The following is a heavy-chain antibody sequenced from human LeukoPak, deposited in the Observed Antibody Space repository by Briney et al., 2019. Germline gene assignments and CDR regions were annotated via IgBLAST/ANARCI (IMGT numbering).Heavy chain of an antibody. Sequence: VSVKVSCKASGYTFTGYYMHWVRQAPGQGLEWMGRINPNSGGTNYAQKFQGRVTMTRDTSISTAYMELSRLRSDDTAVYYCARDFIAVAGTEYFQHWGQGTLVTVSS. V-gene: IGHV1-2*06. D-gene: IGHD6-19*01. J-gene: IGHJ1*01. CDR2: INPNSGGT. CDR1: GYTFTGYY. CDR3: ARDFIAVAGTEYFQH.